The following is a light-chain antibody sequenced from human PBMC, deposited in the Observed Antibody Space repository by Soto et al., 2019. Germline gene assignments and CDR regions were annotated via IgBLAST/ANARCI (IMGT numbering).Light chain of an antibody. Sequence: DIVMTQSPGSLAVSLGGRATISCESSQSVLFTSNNKNYLAWYQQKPGQPPKLLLSWASARESGVPERFSGSGSGTLFTLSISSLQAEDVAVYYCQQYYTLPLTFGGGAKVDIK. V-gene: IGKV4-1*01. CDR1: QSVLFTSNNKNY. J-gene: IGKJ4*01. CDR3: QQYYTLPLT. CDR2: WAS.